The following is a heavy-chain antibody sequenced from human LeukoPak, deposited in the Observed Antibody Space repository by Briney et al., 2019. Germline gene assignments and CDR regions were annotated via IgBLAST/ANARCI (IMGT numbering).Heavy chain of an antibody. J-gene: IGHJ6*03. CDR2: IYYSGST. Sequence: PSETLSLTCTVSGDSISSSSSYWGWIRQPPGEGLEWIGSIYYSGSTYYNTSLKSRVTISLDTSKTQFSLRLSSVTAADTAVYFCARGVFTYYYLDVWGKGTTVTISS. D-gene: IGHD3-10*01. V-gene: IGHV4-39*07. CDR3: ARGVFTYYYLDV. CDR1: GDSISSSSSY.